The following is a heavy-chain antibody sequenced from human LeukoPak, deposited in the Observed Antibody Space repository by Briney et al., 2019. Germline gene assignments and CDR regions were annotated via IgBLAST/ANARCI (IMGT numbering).Heavy chain of an antibody. J-gene: IGHJ4*02. CDR3: ARGFHGGLDS. V-gene: IGHV3-23*01. CDR2: ISGRAGDT. Sequence: PGGSLRLSCAASGFTFSSYSMNWVRQAPGKGLEWVSVISGRAGDTYFADSVKGRFTISRDNSKDTLYLQMNSLRAEDTALYYCARGFHGGLDSWGQGTLVTVSS. CDR1: GFTFSSYS.